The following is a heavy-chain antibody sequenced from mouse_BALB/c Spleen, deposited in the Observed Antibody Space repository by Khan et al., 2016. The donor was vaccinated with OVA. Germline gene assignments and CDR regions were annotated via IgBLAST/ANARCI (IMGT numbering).Heavy chain of an antibody. CDR1: GYIFTNYV. J-gene: IGHJ2*01. CDR2: INPYNGGT. D-gene: IGHD4-1*01. CDR3: ARGNWQSYYFDY. Sequence: VQLKESGPELVKPGASVKMSCKASGYIFTNYVLHWVKQKPGQGLEWIGYINPYNGGTKYNEKFKGKATLASDKSSITAYMELSSLTSEDSAGYFCARGNWQSYYFDYWGQGTTLTLSS. V-gene: IGHV1S136*01.